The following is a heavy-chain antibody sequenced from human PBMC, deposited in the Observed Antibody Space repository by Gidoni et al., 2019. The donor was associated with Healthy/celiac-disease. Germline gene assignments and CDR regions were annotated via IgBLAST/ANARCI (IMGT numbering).Heavy chain of an antibody. CDR1: GGTFSSYT. Sequence: QVQLVQSGAEVKKPGSSVKVSCKASGGTFSSYTISWVRQAPGQGLEWMGRIIPILGIANYAQKFQGRVTITADKSTSTAYMELSSLRSEDTAVYYCARDCSSTSCPFDPWGQGTLVTVSS. D-gene: IGHD2-2*01. V-gene: IGHV1-69*08. CDR3: ARDCSSTSCPFDP. J-gene: IGHJ5*02. CDR2: IIPILGIA.